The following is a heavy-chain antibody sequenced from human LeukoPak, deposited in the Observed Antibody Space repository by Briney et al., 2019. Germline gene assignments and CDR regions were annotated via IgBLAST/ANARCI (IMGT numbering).Heavy chain of an antibody. J-gene: IGHJ4*02. CDR1: GFTFSSYA. V-gene: IGHV3-23*01. Sequence: GGSLRLSCAASGFTFSSYAMSWVRQAPGKGLEWVSAISGSGGSTYYADSVKGRFTISRDNSKNTLYLQMNSLRAEDTAVYYCARDPLSSSSFDLWGQGTLVTVSS. CDR3: ARDPLSSSSFDL. CDR2: ISGSGGST. D-gene: IGHD6-13*01.